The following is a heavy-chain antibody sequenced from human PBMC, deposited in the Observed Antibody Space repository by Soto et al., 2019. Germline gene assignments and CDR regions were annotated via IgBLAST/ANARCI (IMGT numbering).Heavy chain of an antibody. CDR3: AGQAARNYIDS. D-gene: IGHD6-6*01. V-gene: IGHV3-11*01. CDR1: GFTFSDYS. J-gene: IGHJ4*02. Sequence: GGSLRLSCVASGFTFSDYSMSWIRQAPGKELEWLAFIDSRGRTLSYADSVRGRFTISRDNAENSVYLQMDSLRADDTAVYYCAGQAARNYIDSWGQGNSVTVSS. CDR2: IDSRGRTL.